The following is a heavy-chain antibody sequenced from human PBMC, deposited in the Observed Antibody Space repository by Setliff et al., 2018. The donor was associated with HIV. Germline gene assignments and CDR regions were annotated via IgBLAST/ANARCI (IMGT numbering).Heavy chain of an antibody. J-gene: IGHJ3*02. CDR3: ARQGRGGDYYDSSGYYVSI. V-gene: IGHV5-51*01. D-gene: IGHD3-22*01. CDR1: GYSFTSYW. CDR2: IYPGDSDT. Sequence: GESLKISCKGSGYSFTSYWIGWVRQMPGKGLEWMGIIYPGDSDTRYSPSFQGQVTISADKSISTAYPQWSSLKASDTAMYYCARQGRGGDYYDSSGYYVSIWGQGTMVTVSS.